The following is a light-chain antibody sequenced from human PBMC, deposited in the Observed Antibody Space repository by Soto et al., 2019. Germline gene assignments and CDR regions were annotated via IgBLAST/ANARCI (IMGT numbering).Light chain of an antibody. Sequence: DIVMTQSPLSLPVTPGEPATISCRSSQSLLHSNGYTYLDGYVQKPGQSKQRLIYLGSNRASGGTDRFSGSGSGTDFPLKISTVEAEDVGVYYCMEALQSHTFGQGTKLEIK. CDR1: QSLLHSNGYTY. J-gene: IGKJ2*01. CDR3: MEALQSHT. V-gene: IGKV2-28*01. CDR2: LGS.